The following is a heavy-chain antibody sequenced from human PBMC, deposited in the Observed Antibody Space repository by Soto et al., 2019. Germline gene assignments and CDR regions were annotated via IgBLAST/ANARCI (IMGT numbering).Heavy chain of an antibody. J-gene: IGHJ4*02. CDR2: ISYSGTT. V-gene: IGHV4-31*03. CDR1: GASIRSGGYY. Sequence: SETLSLTCTVSGASIRSGGYYWSWIRQHPGKGLEWIGLISYSGTTYYNPSLKSRVTLSLATSQNQFSLRMTSVTAEDTAVYYCTRDSVVDNWNPYFDYWGQGTLVTVSS. CDR3: TRDSVVDNWNPYFDY. D-gene: IGHD1-20*01.